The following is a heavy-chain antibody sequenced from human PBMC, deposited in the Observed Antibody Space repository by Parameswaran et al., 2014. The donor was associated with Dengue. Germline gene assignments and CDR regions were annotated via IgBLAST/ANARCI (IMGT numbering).Heavy chain of an antibody. CDR1: AISSA. CDR3: ARNIAVAGTTIDY. Sequence: AISSARWIRQPPGKGLEWIGYIYYSGSTNYNPSLKSRVTISVDTSKNQFSLKLSSVTAADTAVYYCARNIAVAGTTIDYWGQGTLVTVSS. J-gene: IGHJ4*02. D-gene: IGHD6-19*01. V-gene: IGHV4-59*01. CDR2: IYYSGST.